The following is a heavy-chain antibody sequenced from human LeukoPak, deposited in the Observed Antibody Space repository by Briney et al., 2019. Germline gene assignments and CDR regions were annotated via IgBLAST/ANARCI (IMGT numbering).Heavy chain of an antibody. J-gene: IGHJ4*02. Sequence: GGSLRLSCAASGFTFSSYARHWVRQAPGKGLEWVAVISYDGSNKYYADSVKGRFTISRDNSKNTLYLQMNSLRAEDTAVYYCARSPEQLALYYWGQGTLVTVSS. V-gene: IGHV3-30-3*01. D-gene: IGHD6-6*01. CDR1: GFTFSSYA. CDR3: ARSPEQLALYY. CDR2: ISYDGSNK.